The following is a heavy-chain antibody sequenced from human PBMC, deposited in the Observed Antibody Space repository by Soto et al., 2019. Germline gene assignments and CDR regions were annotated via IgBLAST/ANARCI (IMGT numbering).Heavy chain of an antibody. Sequence: HPGGSLRLSCAASGFTFSSYGMHWVRQAPGKGLEWVAVISYDGSNKYYADSVKGRFTISRDNSKNTLYLQMNSLRAEDTAVYYCAKERFWVFGVDEANWFDPWGQGTLVTVSS. J-gene: IGHJ5*02. CDR3: AKERFWVFGVDEANWFDP. CDR2: ISYDGSNK. D-gene: IGHD3-3*01. V-gene: IGHV3-30*18. CDR1: GFTFSSYG.